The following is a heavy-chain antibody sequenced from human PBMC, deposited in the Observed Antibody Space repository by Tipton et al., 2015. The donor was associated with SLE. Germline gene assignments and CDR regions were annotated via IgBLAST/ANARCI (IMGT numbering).Heavy chain of an antibody. V-gene: IGHV3-20*04. J-gene: IGHJ4*02. CDR2: INWNGGST. D-gene: IGHD4-17*01. Sequence: SLRLSCAASGFTFDDYGMSWVRQAPGKGLEWVSGINWNGGSTGYADSVKGRFTISRDSSKNNLYLQMNSLRNEDTALYYCARASMTTPNSPVDSWGQGTLVTVSS. CDR3: ARASMTTPNSPVDS. CDR1: GFTFDDYG.